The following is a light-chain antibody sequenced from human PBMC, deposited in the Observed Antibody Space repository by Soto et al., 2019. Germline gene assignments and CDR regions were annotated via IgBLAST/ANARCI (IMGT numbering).Light chain of an antibody. CDR3: CSYTSSSTYV. Sequence: QSALTQPASVSGSPGQSIAISCTGTSSDVGGYNYVSWYQQHPGKAPKLMIFDVNNRLSGVSDRFSASKSGNAASLTISGLQAEDQADYYCCSYTSSSTYVFGTGTQLTVL. J-gene: IGLJ1*01. V-gene: IGLV2-14*03. CDR1: SSDVGGYNY. CDR2: DVN.